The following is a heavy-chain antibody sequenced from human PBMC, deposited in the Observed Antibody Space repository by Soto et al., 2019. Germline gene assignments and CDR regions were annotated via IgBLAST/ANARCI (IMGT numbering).Heavy chain of an antibody. D-gene: IGHD3-16*01. CDR3: ARDWQDTGESGYYFDY. J-gene: IGHJ4*02. Sequence: GGSLRLSCAASGFTVSSNYMSWVRQAPGKGLEWVSVIYSGGSTYYADSVKGRFTISRDNSKNTLYLQMNSLRAEDTAVYYCARDWQDTGESGYYFDYWGQGTLVTVSS. V-gene: IGHV3-66*01. CDR1: GFTVSSNY. CDR2: IYSGGST.